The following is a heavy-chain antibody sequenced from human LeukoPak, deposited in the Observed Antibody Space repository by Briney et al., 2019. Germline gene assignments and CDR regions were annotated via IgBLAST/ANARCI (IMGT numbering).Heavy chain of an antibody. V-gene: IGHV3-74*01. Sequence: GGSLRLSCAASGFTFTNYWMHWVRQAPGKGLVWVSRVLSDGSRISYADSVKGRFTISRDNAKNTLYLQMDSLRAEDTAVYYCARVAVGGTRAFDIWGQGTTVTVSS. CDR3: ARVAVGGTRAFDI. J-gene: IGHJ3*02. CDR1: GFTFTNYW. CDR2: VLSDGSRI. D-gene: IGHD6-19*01.